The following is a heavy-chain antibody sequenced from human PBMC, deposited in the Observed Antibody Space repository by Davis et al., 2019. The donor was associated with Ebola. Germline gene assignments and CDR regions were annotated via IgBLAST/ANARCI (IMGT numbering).Heavy chain of an antibody. V-gene: IGHV3-33*01. J-gene: IGHJ4*02. CDR3: ARDRSGTLDY. CDR1: GFTFSYYG. CDR2: IWYDGSNK. D-gene: IGHD3-10*01. Sequence: GESLKISCAASGFTFSYYGMHWVRQAPGKGLEWVALIWYDGSNKYYADSVKGRFTISRDNSKNTLYLQMNSLRAEDTAVYYCARDRSGTLDYWGQGTLVTVSS.